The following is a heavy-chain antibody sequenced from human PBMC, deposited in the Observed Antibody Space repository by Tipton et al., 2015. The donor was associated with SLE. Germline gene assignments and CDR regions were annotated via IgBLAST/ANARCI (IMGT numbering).Heavy chain of an antibody. V-gene: IGHV3-11*01. Sequence: LSLTCTVSGGSISSSSYYWGWIRQPPGKGLEWVSYISSSGSTIYYADSVKGRFTISRDNAKNSLYLQMNSLRAEDTAVYYCARDHSSGPPVFDYWGQGTLVTVSS. CDR3: ARDHSSGPPVFDY. CDR2: ISSSGSTI. CDR1: GGSISSSSYY. D-gene: IGHD6-19*01. J-gene: IGHJ4*02.